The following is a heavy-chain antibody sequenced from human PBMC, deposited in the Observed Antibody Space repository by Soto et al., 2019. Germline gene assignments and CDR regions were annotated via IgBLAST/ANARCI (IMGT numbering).Heavy chain of an antibody. CDR1: GGSISSYY. J-gene: IGHJ4*02. D-gene: IGHD1-20*01. CDR2: IYYSGST. CDR3: ARETQITGTALFDY. V-gene: IGHV4-59*01. Sequence: SETLSLTCTVSGGSISSYYWSWIRQPPGKGLEWIGYIYYSGSTNYNPSLKSRVTISVDTSKNQFSLKLSSVTAADTAVYYCARETQITGTALFDYWGQGTLVTVSS.